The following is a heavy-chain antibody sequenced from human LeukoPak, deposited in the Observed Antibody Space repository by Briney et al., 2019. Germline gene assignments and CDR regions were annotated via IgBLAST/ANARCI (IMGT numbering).Heavy chain of an antibody. J-gene: IGHJ3*02. Sequence: GGSLRLSCAASAFTFSDHYMDWVRQAPGKGLEWVGRTRNKANSYTTEHAASVKGRFTISRDDSKNSLYLQMNSLKTEDTAVYYCAREVISPSDAFDIWGQGTMVTVSS. CDR1: AFTFSDHY. V-gene: IGHV3-72*01. CDR2: TRNKANSYTT. D-gene: IGHD2-21*01. CDR3: AREVISPSDAFDI.